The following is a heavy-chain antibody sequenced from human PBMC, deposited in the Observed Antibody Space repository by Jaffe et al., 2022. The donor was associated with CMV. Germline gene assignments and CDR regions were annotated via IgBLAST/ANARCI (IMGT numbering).Heavy chain of an antibody. D-gene: IGHD3-16*01. CDR2: IRPGDSDT. J-gene: IGHJ2*01. CDR3: ARLIFDDLGDPWYLDL. V-gene: IGHV5-51*01. CDR1: GYDFAIHW. Sequence: EVQLVQSGAEVKKPGESLKISCKGSGYDFAIHWIGWVRQMPGKGLEWMGIIRPGDSDTRYSPSFQGQVTVSVDMSITTAYLQWSSLKASDTAMYYCARLIFDDLGDPWYLDLWGRGTLVTVSS.